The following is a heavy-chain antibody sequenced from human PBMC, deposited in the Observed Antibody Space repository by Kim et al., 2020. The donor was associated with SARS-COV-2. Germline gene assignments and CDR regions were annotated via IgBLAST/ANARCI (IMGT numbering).Heavy chain of an antibody. Sequence: GESLKISCKGSGYSFTSYWISWVRQMPGKGLEWMGRIDPSDSYTNYSPSFQGHVTISADKSISTAYLQWSSLKASDTAMYYCARLPGYCSSTSCYESSYYYYGMDVWGQGTTVTVSS. CDR2: IDPSDSYT. J-gene: IGHJ6*02. D-gene: IGHD2-2*01. CDR1: GYSFTSYW. CDR3: ARLPGYCSSTSCYESSYYYYGMDV. V-gene: IGHV5-10-1*01.